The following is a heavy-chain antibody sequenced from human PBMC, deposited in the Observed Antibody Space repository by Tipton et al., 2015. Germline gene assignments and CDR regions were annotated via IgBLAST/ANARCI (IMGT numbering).Heavy chain of an antibody. V-gene: IGHV4-39*01. J-gene: IGHJ5*01. CDR3: ARGGGDDYIWGSSRFDS. CDR2: IYYTGST. Sequence: TLSLTCTVSGGSIGSTSYYWGWIRQPPGKGLEWIGSIYYTGSTYYNPSLKSRVTISVDTSKNQFSLKLSSVTAADTSVYYCARGGGDDYIWGSSRFDSWGQGILVTVSS. D-gene: IGHD3-16*02. CDR1: GGSIGSTSYY.